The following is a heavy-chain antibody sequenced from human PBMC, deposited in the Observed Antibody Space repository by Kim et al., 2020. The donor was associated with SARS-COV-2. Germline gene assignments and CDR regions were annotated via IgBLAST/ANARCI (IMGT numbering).Heavy chain of an antibody. V-gene: IGHV1-2*02. J-gene: IGHJ4*02. CDR3: ARAYRDYLDY. D-gene: IGHD3-16*02. Sequence: GTNYAQKFQGRVTMTRDTSISTAYMELSRLRSDDTAVYYCARAYRDYLDYWGQGTLVTVSS. CDR2: GT.